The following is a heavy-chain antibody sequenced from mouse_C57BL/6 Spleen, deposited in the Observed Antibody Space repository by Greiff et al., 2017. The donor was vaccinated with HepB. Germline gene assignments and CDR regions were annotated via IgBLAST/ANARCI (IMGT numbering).Heavy chain of an antibody. CDR2: INPYNGGT. D-gene: IGHD2-4*01. J-gene: IGHJ2*01. CDR3: AREAYYDYDNYFDY. CDR1: GYTFTDYY. V-gene: IGHV1-19*01. Sequence: EVQLQQSGPVLVKPGASVKMSCKASGYTFTDYYMNWVKQSHGKSLEWIGVINPYNGGTSYNQKFKGKATLTVDKSSSTAYMELNSLTSEDSAVYYGAREAYYDYDNYFDYWGQGTTLTVSS.